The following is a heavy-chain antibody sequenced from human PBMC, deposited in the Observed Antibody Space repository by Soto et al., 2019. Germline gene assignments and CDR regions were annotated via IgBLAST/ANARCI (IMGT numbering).Heavy chain of an antibody. D-gene: IGHD6-19*01. V-gene: IGHV3-23*01. J-gene: IGHJ4*02. CDR2: ISGSGGST. CDR3: AKDSRRGVAVAGNYFDY. Sequence: PGGSLRLSCAASGFTFSSYAMSWVRQAPGKGLEWVSAISGSGGSTYYADSVKGRFTISRDNSKNTLYLQMNSLRAEDTAVYYCAKDSRRGVAVAGNYFDYWGQGTLVTVSS. CDR1: GFTFSSYA.